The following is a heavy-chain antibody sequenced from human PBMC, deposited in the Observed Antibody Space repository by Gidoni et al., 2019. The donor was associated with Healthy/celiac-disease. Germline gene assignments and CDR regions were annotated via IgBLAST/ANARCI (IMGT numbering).Heavy chain of an antibody. CDR1: GFTFSCYA. V-gene: IGHV3-30-3*01. CDR3: AREASIAVAGSYFDY. J-gene: IGHJ4*02. D-gene: IGHD6-19*01. CDR2: ISYDGSNK. Sequence: QVQLVESGGGVVQPGRSLRLSCAASGFTFSCYAMHWVRQAPGKGLEWVAVISYDGSNKYYADSVKGRFTISRDKSKNTLYLQMNSLRAEDTAVYYCAREASIAVAGSYFDYWGQGTLVTVSS.